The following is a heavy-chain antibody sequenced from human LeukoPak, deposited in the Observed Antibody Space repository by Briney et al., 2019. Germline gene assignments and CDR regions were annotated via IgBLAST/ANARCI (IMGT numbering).Heavy chain of an antibody. Sequence: GSVKVSCKTYGCTFTGHYVHWVRHAPGQGLEWMAMINPGDGGTIFAHRFQARVTVSQDTSTSTVYMEMNDLKSDDTAMYYCVRGVGHWFDPWGQGTLVTVSS. J-gene: IGHJ5*02. V-gene: IGHV1-46*01. CDR3: VRGVGHWFDP. CDR1: GCTFTGHY. CDR2: INPGDGGT.